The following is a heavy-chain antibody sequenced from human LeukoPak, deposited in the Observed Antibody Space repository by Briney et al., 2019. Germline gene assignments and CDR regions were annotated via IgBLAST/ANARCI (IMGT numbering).Heavy chain of an antibody. J-gene: IGHJ4*02. CDR3: TRGTVTINYFDY. D-gene: IGHD4-17*01. Sequence: SETLSLTCTVSVGSISPYYWSWIRQPPGKGLEWIGYIYYTGDTNYNPSLKSRVTISVDTSKNQFSLRLSSVTAADTAVYYCTRGTVTINYFDYWGQGTLVTVSS. V-gene: IGHV4-59*01. CDR1: VGSISPYY. CDR2: IYYTGDT.